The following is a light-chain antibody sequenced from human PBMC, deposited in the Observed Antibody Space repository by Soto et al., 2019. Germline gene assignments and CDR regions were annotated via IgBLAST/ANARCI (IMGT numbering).Light chain of an antibody. CDR1: QRISNS. CDR3: LQHYSYPRT. J-gene: IGKJ1*01. Sequence: DIQMTQSPGSLSASLGNRVTIACRASQRISNSIFSYQQKPGRAPKRLINAASTLQSGVPSRCSGSRSGTEFTLTTSSLQPADYSTYYCLQHYSYPRTFGQGTKVDIK. CDR2: AAS. V-gene: IGKV1-17*01.